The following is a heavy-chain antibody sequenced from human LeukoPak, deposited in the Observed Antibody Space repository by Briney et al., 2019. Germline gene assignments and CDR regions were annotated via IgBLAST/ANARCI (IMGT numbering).Heavy chain of an antibody. Sequence: GGSPRLSCAASGFTFSSYAMSWVRQAPGKGLEWVSAISGSGGSTYYADSVKGRFTISRDNSKNTLYLQMNSLRAEDTAVYYCARSIVGATAFDIWGQGTMVTVSS. J-gene: IGHJ3*02. V-gene: IGHV3-23*01. CDR1: GFTFSSYA. D-gene: IGHD1-26*01. CDR3: ARSIVGATAFDI. CDR2: ISGSGGST.